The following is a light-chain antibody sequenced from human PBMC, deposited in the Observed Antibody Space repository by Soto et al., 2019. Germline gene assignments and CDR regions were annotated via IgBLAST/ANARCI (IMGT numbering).Light chain of an antibody. CDR2: DAS. CDR1: QSASSY. J-gene: IGKJ4*01. CDR3: QQRSNWPLT. V-gene: IGKV3-11*01. Sequence: EIVLTQSPATLSLSPGERATLSCRASQSASSYLAWYQQKPGQAPRLLIYDASNRATGIPARFSGSGSGTDLTLTISSLEPEDFAVYYCQQRSNWPLTFGGGTKVEIK.